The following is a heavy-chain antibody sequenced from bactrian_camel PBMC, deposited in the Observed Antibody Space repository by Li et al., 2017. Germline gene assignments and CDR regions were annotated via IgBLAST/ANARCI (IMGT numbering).Heavy chain of an antibody. CDR1: KFSSGSYC. J-gene: IGHJ4*01. CDR3: ALKTFCGGSAWGATTSYSV. V-gene: IGHV3S55*01. Sequence: HVQLVESGGGSVQAGGSLRLSCAHWKFSSGSYCMGWFRLAPGKEREGVAGIGSDGSTAYADSVKGRFAISQDVAKNTLFLQMDSLKPEDTAMYYCALKTFCGGSAWGATTSYSVWSQGTQVTVS. D-gene: IGHD2*01. CDR2: IGSDGST.